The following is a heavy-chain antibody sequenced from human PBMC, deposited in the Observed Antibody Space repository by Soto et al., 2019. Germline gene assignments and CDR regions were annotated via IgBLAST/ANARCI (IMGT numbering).Heavy chain of an antibody. CDR1: GCNVGGND. CDR3: ARGNTYYYDSSGYYSLGNAFDI. CDR2: IYSGGSS. Sequence: GGSQRLSCRASGCNVGGNDVIWVRQTPGKGLEWVSVIYSGGSSYYADSEKGRFTISRDNSKNTLYLQMNSLRAEDTAVYYCARGNTYYYDSSGYYSLGNAFDIWGQGTMVTVSS. D-gene: IGHD3-22*01. V-gene: IGHV3-53*01. J-gene: IGHJ3*02.